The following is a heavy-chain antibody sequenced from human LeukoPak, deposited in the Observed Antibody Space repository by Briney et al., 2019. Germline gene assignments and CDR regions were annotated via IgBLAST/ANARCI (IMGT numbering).Heavy chain of an antibody. CDR3: ARAPSVLSWFDP. J-gene: IGHJ5*02. Sequence: SETLSLTCTVSGGSISSSSYYWGWIRQPPGKGLEWIGSIYYSGSTYYNPSLKSRVTISVDTSKNQFSLKLSSVTAADTAVYYCARAPSVLSWFDPWGQGTLVTVSS. CDR2: IYYSGST. CDR1: GGSISSSSYY. D-gene: IGHD3-10*02. V-gene: IGHV4-39*07.